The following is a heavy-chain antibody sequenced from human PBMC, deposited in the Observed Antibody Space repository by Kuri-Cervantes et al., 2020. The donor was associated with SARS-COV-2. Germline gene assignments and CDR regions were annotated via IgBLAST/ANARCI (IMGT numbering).Heavy chain of an antibody. J-gene: IGHJ4*02. D-gene: IGHD5-24*01. Sequence: ESLKISCAVYGGCFSGYYWSWIRQPPGKGLEWIGEINHSGSTNYNSSLKSRVTISVDTSKNQFSLKLSSVTAADTAVYYCAIESSRDGYNLGGGYWGQRTLVTVSS. CDR3: AIESSRDGYNLGGGY. CDR1: GGCFSGYY. V-gene: IGHV4-34*01. CDR2: INHSGST.